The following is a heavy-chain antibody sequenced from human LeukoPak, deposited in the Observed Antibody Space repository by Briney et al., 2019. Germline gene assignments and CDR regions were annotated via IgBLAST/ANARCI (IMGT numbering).Heavy chain of an antibody. D-gene: IGHD2-15*01. J-gene: IGHJ4*02. V-gene: IGHV3-23*01. Sequence: GGSLRLSCAASGFTFSSHAMSWVRQAPGKGLAWVSAISGSGSSTYYADSVKGRFTISRDNSKNTLYVQMNSLRADDTAVYYCAKRYCSGGSCYGFCDYWGQGTLVTVSS. CDR3: AKRYCSGGSCYGFCDY. CDR2: ISGSGSST. CDR1: GFTFSSHA.